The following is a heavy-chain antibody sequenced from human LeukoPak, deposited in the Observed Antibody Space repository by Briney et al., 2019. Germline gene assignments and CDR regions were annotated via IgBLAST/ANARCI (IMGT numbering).Heavy chain of an antibody. Sequence: GGSLRLSCAASGFTFSDSSVHWVRQASGKGLEWVGHIRSKANIYVTAYAASVKGRFTVSRDDSQNTAYLQMNSLKTEDTAVYYCTRDDFVVVPAAIYAFDIWGQGKMVTVSS. CDR3: TRDDFVVVPAAIYAFDI. D-gene: IGHD2-2*01. J-gene: IGHJ3*02. V-gene: IGHV3-73*01. CDR1: GFTFSDSS. CDR2: IRSKANIYVT.